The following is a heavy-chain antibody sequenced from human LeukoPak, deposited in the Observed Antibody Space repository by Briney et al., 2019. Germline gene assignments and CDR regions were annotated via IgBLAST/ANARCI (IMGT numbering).Heavy chain of an antibody. D-gene: IGHD5-12*01. CDR1: GGSISSYY. J-gene: IGHJ4*02. CDR2: IYYSGST. CDR3: ARPYRRYSGYGGFDY. V-gene: IGHV4-59*08. Sequence: SETLSLTCTVSGGSISSYYWGWIRQPPGKGLEWIGYIYYSGSTNYNPSLKSRVTMSVDTSKNQFSLKLSSVTAADTAVYYCARPYRRYSGYGGFDYWGQGTLVTVSS.